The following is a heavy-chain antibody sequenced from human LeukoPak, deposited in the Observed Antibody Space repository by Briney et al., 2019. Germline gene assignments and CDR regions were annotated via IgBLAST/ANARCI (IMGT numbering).Heavy chain of an antibody. V-gene: IGHV4-59*01. CDR2: ICYRGST. CDR3: ARLSGYSSGHYYSDY. J-gene: IGHJ4*02. Sequence: SETLSLTCTVSGGSISSDYWSWIRQPPGKGLEWIGYICYRGSTNYNPSLKSRVTISVDTSKNQFSLRLSSVTAADTAVYYCARLSGYSSGHYYSDYWGQGTLVTVSS. CDR1: GGSISSDY. D-gene: IGHD3-22*01.